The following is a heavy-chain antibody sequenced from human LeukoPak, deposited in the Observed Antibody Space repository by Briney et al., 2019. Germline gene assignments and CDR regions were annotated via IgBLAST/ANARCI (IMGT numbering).Heavy chain of an antibody. Sequence: SETLSLTCNVSGGSINNNYWSWIRQPPGKGLEWIGYIYYSGSTNYNPSLKSRVTISVDTSKNQFSLKLSSVTAADTAVYYCARTSSWYYFDYWGQGTLVTVSS. CDR3: ARTSSWYYFDY. D-gene: IGHD6-13*01. J-gene: IGHJ4*02. V-gene: IGHV4-59*08. CDR1: GGSINNNY. CDR2: IYYSGST.